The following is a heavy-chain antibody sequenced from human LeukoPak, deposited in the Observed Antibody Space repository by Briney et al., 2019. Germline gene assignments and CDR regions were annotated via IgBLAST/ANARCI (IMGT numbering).Heavy chain of an antibody. D-gene: IGHD6-13*01. V-gene: IGHV3-11*04. CDR3: AKAIAAAVNDAFDI. J-gene: IGHJ3*02. CDR2: ISSSGSTI. CDR1: GFTFSDYY. Sequence: GGSLRLSCAASGFTFSDYYMSWIRQAPGKGLEWVSYISSSGSTIYYADSVKGRFTISRDNAKNSLYLQMNSLRAEDTAVYYCAKAIAAAVNDAFDIWGQGTMVTVSS.